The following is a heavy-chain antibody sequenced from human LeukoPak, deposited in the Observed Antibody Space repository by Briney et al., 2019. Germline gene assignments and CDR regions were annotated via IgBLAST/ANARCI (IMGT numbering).Heavy chain of an antibody. CDR2: IYYSGST. V-gene: IGHV4-39*01. Sequence: PSETLSLTCTVSGGSISSSSYYWGWIRQPPGKGLEWIGSIYYSGSTYYNPSLKSRVTISVDTSKNQFSLKLSSVTAADTAVYYCGRLDTAMVDYWGQGTLVTVSS. CDR1: GGSISSSSYY. J-gene: IGHJ4*02. CDR3: GRLDTAMVDY. D-gene: IGHD5-18*01.